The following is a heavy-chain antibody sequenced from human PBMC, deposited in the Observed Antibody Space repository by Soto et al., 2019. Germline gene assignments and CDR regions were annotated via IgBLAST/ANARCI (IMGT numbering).Heavy chain of an antibody. Sequence: QVPLVESGGGVVQPGRSLRLSCAASGFTFSNYGMHWVRQAPGKGLEWVALISSDANNKYYADSVKGRFTISRDNPKNTLYLQMTSLRPEDTAVYYCAKRYSSGWYYFDYWGQGTLVTVSS. CDR2: ISSDANNK. V-gene: IGHV3-30*18. CDR3: AKRYSSGWYYFDY. CDR1: GFTFSNYG. J-gene: IGHJ4*02. D-gene: IGHD6-19*01.